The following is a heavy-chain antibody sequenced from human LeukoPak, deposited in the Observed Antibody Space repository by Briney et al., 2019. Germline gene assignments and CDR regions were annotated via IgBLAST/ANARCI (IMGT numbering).Heavy chain of an antibody. D-gene: IGHD5-18*01. CDR3: AKGRTQLWLDDAFDI. Sequence: PGGSLRLSCAASGFTFSSYAMHWVRQAPGKGLEWAAIISYDGSSKYYADSVKGRFTISRDNSKNTLYLQVNSLRAEDTAVYYCAKGRTQLWLDDAFDIWGQGTMVTVSS. J-gene: IGHJ3*02. CDR1: GFTFSSYA. V-gene: IGHV3-30*04. CDR2: ISYDGSSK.